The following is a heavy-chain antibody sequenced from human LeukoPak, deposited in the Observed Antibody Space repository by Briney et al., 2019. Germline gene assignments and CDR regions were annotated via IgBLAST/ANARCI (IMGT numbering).Heavy chain of an antibody. V-gene: IGHV3-23*01. J-gene: IGHJ6*03. CDR3: ARDSLYCSSTTCRYYNYYYMDV. D-gene: IGHD2-2*01. CDR1: GFTFSSYA. CDR2: ISGSGGST. Sequence: GGSLRLSCAASGFTFSSYAMSWVRQAPGKGLEWVSAISGSGGSTYYADSVKGRFTISRDNSKNTLYLQMTSLRAEDTAVYYCARDSLYCSSTTCRYYNYYYMDVWGKGTTVTVSS.